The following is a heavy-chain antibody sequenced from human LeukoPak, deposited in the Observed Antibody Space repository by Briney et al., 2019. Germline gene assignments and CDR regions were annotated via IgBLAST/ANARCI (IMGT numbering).Heavy chain of an antibody. V-gene: IGHV3-21*01. D-gene: IGHD3-16*01. CDR2: ISSSSSYI. J-gene: IGHJ4*02. Sequence: PGGSLRLSCAASGFAFSSYSMNWVRQAPGKGLEWVSSISSSSSYIYYADSVKGRFTISRDNAKNSLYLQMNSLRAEDTAVYHCARERDLGGSYTLYYFDYWGQGTLVTVSS. CDR3: ARERDLGGSYTLYYFDY. CDR1: GFAFSSYS.